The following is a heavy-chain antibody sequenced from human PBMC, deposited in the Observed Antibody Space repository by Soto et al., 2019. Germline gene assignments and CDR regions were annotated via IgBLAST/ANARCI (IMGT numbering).Heavy chain of an antibody. CDR1: GFTVSSYA. J-gene: IGHJ5*02. V-gene: IGHV3-23*01. Sequence: GGSLRLSCADSGFTVSSYAMSWVRQAPGKGLEWVSAISGSGGSTYYADSVKGRFTISRDNSKNTLYPQMNSLRAEDTAVYYCAKDPYGSGSPLGFDPWGQGTLVTVSS. CDR2: ISGSGGST. D-gene: IGHD3-10*01. CDR3: AKDPYGSGSPLGFDP.